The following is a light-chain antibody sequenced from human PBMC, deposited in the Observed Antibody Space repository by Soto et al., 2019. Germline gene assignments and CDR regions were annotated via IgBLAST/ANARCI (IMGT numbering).Light chain of an antibody. J-gene: IGKJ1*01. CDR3: HQYSSSPRT. Sequence: IVLTQSPGTLSLSPGERATLSCLASQSVSSDYLAWFQQKPGQAPRLLIYGASNRATGIPDRFSGSGSGTDFTLTISRLEPEDFAVYYCHQYSSSPRTFGQGTKVDIK. CDR2: GAS. V-gene: IGKV3-20*01. CDR1: QSVSSDY.